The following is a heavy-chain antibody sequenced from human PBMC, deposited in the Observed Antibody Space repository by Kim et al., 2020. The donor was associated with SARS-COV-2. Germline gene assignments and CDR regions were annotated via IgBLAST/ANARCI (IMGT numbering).Heavy chain of an antibody. Sequence: GGSLRLSCAASGFTFSSYAMSWVRQAPGKGLEWVSAISGSGGSTYYADSVKGRFTISRDNSKNTLYLQMNSLRAEDTAVYYCAKDQNSGSSWFRPITDYWGQGTLVTVSS. CDR3: AKDQNSGSSWFRPITDY. V-gene: IGHV3-23*01. CDR2: ISGSGGST. CDR1: GFTFSSYA. D-gene: IGHD6-13*01. J-gene: IGHJ4*02.